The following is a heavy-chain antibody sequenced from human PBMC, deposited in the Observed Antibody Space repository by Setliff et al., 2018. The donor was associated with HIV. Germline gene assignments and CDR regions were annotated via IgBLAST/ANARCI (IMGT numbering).Heavy chain of an antibody. V-gene: IGHV1-18*01. D-gene: IGHD3-10*01. CDR3: AREGLWFGDRGYFMDV. J-gene: IGHJ6*03. CDR1: GYVFTDYD. Sequence: ASVKVSCKASGYVFTDYDIFWVRQAPGRGLEWIGWISGNNANTNYAQKLQGRVTMTTDTSTSTVYMELRSLISDDTAVYYCAREGLWFGDRGYFMDVWGKGTAVTVSS. CDR2: ISGNNANT.